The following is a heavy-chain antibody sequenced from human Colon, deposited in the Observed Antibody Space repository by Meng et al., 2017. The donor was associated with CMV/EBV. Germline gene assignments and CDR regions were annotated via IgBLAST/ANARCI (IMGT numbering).Heavy chain of an antibody. Sequence: GESLKISCAASGFGFSNYVMTWVRQGPGKGLEWVSTIISDGRTFYADSVKGRFTISRDNSKNTVYLQINSLRDEDTALYYCAKDDYRYYHGMDVWGQGTTVTVSS. CDR1: GFGFSNYV. D-gene: IGHD4-11*01. J-gene: IGHJ6*02. V-gene: IGHV3-23*01. CDR2: IISDGRT. CDR3: AKDDYRYYHGMDV.